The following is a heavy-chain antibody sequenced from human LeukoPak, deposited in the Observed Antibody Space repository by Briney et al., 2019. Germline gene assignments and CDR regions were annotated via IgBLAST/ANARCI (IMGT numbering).Heavy chain of an antibody. D-gene: IGHD6-19*01. CDR1: GFTFSSYW. CDR3: AKDPVAFSTGWYYFDY. Sequence: GGSLRLSCAASGFTFSSYWMHWVRQLPGKGLEWVAVISDDGSNQDYADSVKGRFTISRDNSKNTLYLQMISLRVEDTAIYFCAKDPVAFSTGWYYFDYWGQGTLVTVSS. V-gene: IGHV3-30*18. J-gene: IGHJ4*02. CDR2: ISDDGSNQ.